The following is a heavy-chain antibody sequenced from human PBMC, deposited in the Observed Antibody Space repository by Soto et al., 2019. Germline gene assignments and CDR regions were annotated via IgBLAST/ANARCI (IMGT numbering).Heavy chain of an antibody. CDR2: IDGSGRVT. Sequence: GGSLRLSCSASGFTFSSSDMSWVRQGPGKGLEWVSTIDGSGRVTYYADSVKGRFTISRDNSKNTLHLQMKSLVADHTAVYYCVKNSGWFHCWGQGSLGTVSS. J-gene: IGHJ5*01. D-gene: IGHD3-10*01. CDR1: GFTFSSSD. V-gene: IGHV3-23*01. CDR3: VKNSGWFHC.